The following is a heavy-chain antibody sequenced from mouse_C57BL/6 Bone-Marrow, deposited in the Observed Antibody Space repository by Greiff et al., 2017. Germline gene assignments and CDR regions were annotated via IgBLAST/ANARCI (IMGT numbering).Heavy chain of an antibody. CDR2: IDPSDSYT. CDR1: ASPFPGSW. V-gene: IGHV1-50*01. D-gene: IGHD1-1*01. J-gene: IGHJ3*01. CDR3: AREEDYYYGSS. Sequence: VRLHQPGAELLKPGASVKLSCRASASPFPGSWMRWLKRRPGQGLEWIGEIDPSDSYTNYNQQFKGNATLTVDTSSSTAYMQLSSLTSEDSAVYYCAREEDYYYGSSWGQGTLVTVSA.